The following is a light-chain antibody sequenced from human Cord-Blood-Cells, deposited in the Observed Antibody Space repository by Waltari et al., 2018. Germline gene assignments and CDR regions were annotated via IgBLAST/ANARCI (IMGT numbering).Light chain of an antibody. CDR3: QQRSNWPRLA. CDR1: QSVSSY. CDR2: DAS. J-gene: IGKJ4*01. Sequence: EIVLTQSPATLSLSPGERATLSCRASQSVSSYLAWYQRKPGQAPRLLIYDASSRATGIPARFSGSGSGTDFTLAISSLEPEDFAVYYCQQRSNWPRLAFGGGTKVEIK. V-gene: IGKV3-11*01.